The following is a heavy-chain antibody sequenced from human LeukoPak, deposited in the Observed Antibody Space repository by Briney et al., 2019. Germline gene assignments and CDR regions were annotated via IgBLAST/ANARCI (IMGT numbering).Heavy chain of an antibody. CDR3: ARGGAAGLQGLRYFDWLLLGNDY. D-gene: IGHD3-9*01. J-gene: IGHJ4*02. Sequence: ASVKVSCKASRYTFTGYYMHWVRQAPGQGLEWMGWINPNSGGTNYAQKFQGRVTMTRDTSTSTAYMELSRLRSDDTAVYYCARGGAAGLQGLRYFDWLLLGNDYWGQGTLVTVSS. CDR1: RYTFTGYY. CDR2: INPNSGGT. V-gene: IGHV1-2*02.